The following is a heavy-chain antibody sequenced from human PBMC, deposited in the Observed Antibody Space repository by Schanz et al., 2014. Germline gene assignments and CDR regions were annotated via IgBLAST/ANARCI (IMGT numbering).Heavy chain of an antibody. CDR3: ARGGSVATIAPYTWFDP. J-gene: IGHJ5*02. V-gene: IGHV4-30-2*06. D-gene: IGHD5-12*01. CDR2: IYYSGNT. CDR1: GGSISSGGYS. Sequence: QVQLQESGPGLVKPSQTLSLTCAVSGGSISSGGYSWNWIRQSPGKGLEWIGYIYYSGNTYYNPSLKSRVPISVHSSKTQSSLKLTSVTAADTAVYYCARGGSVATIAPYTWFDPWGQGTLVTVSS.